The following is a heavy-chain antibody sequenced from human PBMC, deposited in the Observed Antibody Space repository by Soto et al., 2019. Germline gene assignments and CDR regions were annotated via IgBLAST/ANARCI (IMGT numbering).Heavy chain of an antibody. CDR1: GYTFTSYY. Sequence: VASVKVSCKASGYTFTSYYMHWVRQAPGQGLEWMGIINPSGGSTSYAQKFQGRVTMTRDTSTSTVYMELGSLRSEDTAVYYCARDSIAVAGPRYGMDVWGQGTTVTVSS. J-gene: IGHJ6*02. D-gene: IGHD6-19*01. CDR2: INPSGGST. CDR3: ARDSIAVAGPRYGMDV. V-gene: IGHV1-46*01.